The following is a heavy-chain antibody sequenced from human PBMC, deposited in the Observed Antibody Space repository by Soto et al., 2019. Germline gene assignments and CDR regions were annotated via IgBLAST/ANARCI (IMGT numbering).Heavy chain of an antibody. CDR1: GIRFTSSW. D-gene: IGHD6-25*01. J-gene: IGHJ1*01. CDR2: INQDGGQK. V-gene: IGHV3-7*01. Sequence: LRLSCAASGIRFTSSWMSWVRQAPGKGLEWVAHINQDGGQKYYVDSAKGRFTISRDNAKTSLYLQMNSLRAEDTAVFYCVSWADAADEDYFHHWGQGTLVTVSS. CDR3: VSWADAADEDYFHH.